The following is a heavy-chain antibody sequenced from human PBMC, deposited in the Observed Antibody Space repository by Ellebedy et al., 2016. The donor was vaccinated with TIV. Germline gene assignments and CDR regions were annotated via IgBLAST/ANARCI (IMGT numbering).Heavy chain of an antibody. Sequence: GGSLRLSXAASGFTFSSYGMHWVRQAPGKGLEWVAVIWYDGSDKYYADSVKGRFTISRDNSKNTLYLQMNSLRAEDTAEYYCARDRSMTPDSWGQGSLVTVS. CDR2: IWYDGSDK. V-gene: IGHV3-33*01. CDR3: ARDRSMTPDS. CDR1: GFTFSSYG. J-gene: IGHJ4*02. D-gene: IGHD2/OR15-2a*01.